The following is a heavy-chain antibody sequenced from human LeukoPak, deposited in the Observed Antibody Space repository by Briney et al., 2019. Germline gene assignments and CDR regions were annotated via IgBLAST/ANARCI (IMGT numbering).Heavy chain of an antibody. J-gene: IGHJ4*02. CDR1: GGSFSGYY. CDR3: ARGNSGYYGSGRICDY. V-gene: IGHV4-34*01. Sequence: SETLSLTCAVYGGSFSGYYWSWIRQPPGKGLEWIGEINHSGSTNYNPSLKSRVTISVDTSKNQFSLKLSSVTAADTAVYYCARGNSGYYGSGRICDYWGQGTLVTVSS. D-gene: IGHD3-10*01. CDR2: INHSGST.